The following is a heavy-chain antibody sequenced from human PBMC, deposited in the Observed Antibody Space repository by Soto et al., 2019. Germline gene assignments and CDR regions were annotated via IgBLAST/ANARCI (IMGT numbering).Heavy chain of an antibody. CDR3: ARSRATYDILTGPSGDDAFDI. J-gene: IGHJ3*02. CDR1: GGSFSGYY. V-gene: IGHV4-34*01. D-gene: IGHD3-9*01. Sequence: SETLSLTCAVYGGSFSGYYWSWIRQPPGKGLEWIGEINHSGSTNYNPSLKSRVTISVDTSKNQFSLKLSSVTAADTAVYYCARSRATYDILTGPSGDDAFDIWGQGTMVTVSS. CDR2: INHSGST.